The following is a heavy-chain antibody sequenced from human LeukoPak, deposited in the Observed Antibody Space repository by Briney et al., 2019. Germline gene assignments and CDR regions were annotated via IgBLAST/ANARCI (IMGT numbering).Heavy chain of an antibody. V-gene: IGHV3-21*01. J-gene: IGHJ6*02. D-gene: IGHD3-22*01. CDR2: ISSSSSYI. Sequence: GGSLRLSCAASGFTFSSYSMNWVRQAPGKGLEWVSSISSSSSYIYYADSVKGRFTISRDNAKNSLYLQMNSLRAEDTAVYYCARDFPCYYDSSGYYLGTCYYYGMDVWGQGTTVTVSS. CDR3: ARDFPCYYDSSGYYLGTCYYYGMDV. CDR1: GFTFSSYS.